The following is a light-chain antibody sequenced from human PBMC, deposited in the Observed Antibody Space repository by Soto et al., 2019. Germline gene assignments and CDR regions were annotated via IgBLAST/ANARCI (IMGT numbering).Light chain of an antibody. Sequence: SYELTQPPSVSVAPGQMARITCGGNNIGSKSVHWYQQKPGQAPVLVVYDDSDRPSGIPERFSGSNSGNTATLTISRVETGVEADYYCQVGDGSSDPFFVFGSGTKATVL. J-gene: IGLJ1*01. CDR2: DDS. CDR1: NIGSKS. V-gene: IGLV3-21*02. CDR3: QVGDGSSDPFFV.